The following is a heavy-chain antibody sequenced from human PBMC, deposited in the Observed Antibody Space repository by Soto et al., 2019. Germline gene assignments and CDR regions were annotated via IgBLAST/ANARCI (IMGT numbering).Heavy chain of an antibody. Sequence: QVQLVQSGAEVKKPGASVKVSCKASGYTFTSYGISWVRQAPGQGLEWMGWIIAYNGNTNYAQKLQGRVTMPTDTSTSTAYMELRSLRSDDTAVYYCATGMGDVGSQLRWFGELFSWGQGTLVTVSS. CDR1: GYTFTSYG. J-gene: IGHJ5*02. CDR2: IIAYNGNT. D-gene: IGHD3-10*01. CDR3: ATGMGDVGSQLRWFGELFS. V-gene: IGHV1-18*01.